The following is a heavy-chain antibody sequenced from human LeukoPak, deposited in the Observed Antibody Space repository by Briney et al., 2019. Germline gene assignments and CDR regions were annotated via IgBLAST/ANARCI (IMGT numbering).Heavy chain of an antibody. J-gene: IGHJ4*02. D-gene: IGHD3-10*01. Sequence: GGALRLSCAASGFPVSSNYMTWVCQAPGEGLEWVSVIYSGGNTYYADSVQGRFTISRDNSKNTLYLQMNSLRAEDTAVYYCAITSYGSGSYQDSWGQGTLVTVSS. CDR3: AITSYGSGSYQDS. V-gene: IGHV3-53*01. CDR1: GFPVSSNY. CDR2: IYSGGNT.